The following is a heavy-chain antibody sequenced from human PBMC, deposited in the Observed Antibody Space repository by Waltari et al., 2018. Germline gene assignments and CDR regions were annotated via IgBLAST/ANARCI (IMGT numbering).Heavy chain of an antibody. V-gene: IGHV1-69*01. D-gene: IGHD5-12*01. CDR1: GGTFSSYA. CDR3: ARDRRDGYNRRNKYYFDY. CDR2: IIPIFGTA. J-gene: IGHJ4*02. Sequence: QVQLVQSGAEVKKPGSSVKVSCKASGGTFSSYAISWVRQAPRQGLEWMGGIIPIFGTANYAQKFQGRVTITADESTSTAYMELSSLRSEDTAVYYCARDRRDGYNRRNKYYFDYWGQGTLVTVSS.